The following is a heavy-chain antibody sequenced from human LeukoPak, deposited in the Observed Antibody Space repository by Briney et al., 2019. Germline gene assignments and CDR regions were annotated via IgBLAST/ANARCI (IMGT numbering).Heavy chain of an antibody. CDR1: GSTFNDYA. Sequence: PPGRSLRLSCTASGSTFNDYAMNWVRQVPRKGLGWVSGITRNSAEIGYADSVKGRFTITRDNAKNSLYLQMNSLGADDTAYYYCEIAIWSGLRNAFDIWGQGTMVTVSS. CDR3: EIAIWSGLRNAFDI. CDR2: ITRNSAEI. V-gene: IGHV3-9*01. D-gene: IGHD3-3*01. J-gene: IGHJ3*02.